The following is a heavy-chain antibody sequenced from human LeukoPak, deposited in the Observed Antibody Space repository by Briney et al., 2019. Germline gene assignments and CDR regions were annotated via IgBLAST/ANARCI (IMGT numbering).Heavy chain of an antibody. D-gene: IGHD6-6*01. CDR3: AREAAARLWYYFDY. CDR1: GFTVSSNY. J-gene: IGHJ4*02. CDR2: IYSGGST. Sequence: GGSLRLSCAASGFTVSSNYMSWVRQAPGKGLEWVSVIYSGGSTYYADSVKGRFTISRDNSKNTLYLQMNSLRAEDTAVYYCAREAAARLWYYFDYWAQETLVTVPS. V-gene: IGHV3-53*01.